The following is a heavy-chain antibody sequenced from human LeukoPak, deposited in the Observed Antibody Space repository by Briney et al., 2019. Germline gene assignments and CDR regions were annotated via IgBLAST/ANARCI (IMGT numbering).Heavy chain of an antibody. CDR3: ARDEYGSGSYYHDY. J-gene: IGHJ4*02. CDR2: IYTSGST. Sequence: SETLSLTCTVSGGSISSYYWSWIRQPAGKGLEWIGRIYTSGSTNYNPSLKSRVTISVDTSKNQFSLKLSSVTAADTAVYYCARDEYGSGSYYHDYWGQGTLVTVSS. CDR1: GGSISSYY. V-gene: IGHV4-4*07. D-gene: IGHD3-10*01.